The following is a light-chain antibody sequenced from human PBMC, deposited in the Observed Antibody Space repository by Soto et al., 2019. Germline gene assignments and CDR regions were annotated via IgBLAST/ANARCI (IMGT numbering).Light chain of an antibody. CDR3: QQYNSYSWT. Sequence: DIKMTQSPSTLSASVGDRVAITCRASQSISSWLAWYQQKPGKAPKLLIYKASSLESGVPSRFSGSGSGIEFTLTISCLQPDDFATYYCQQYNSYSWTFGQGTKVDIK. CDR2: KAS. CDR1: QSISSW. J-gene: IGKJ1*01. V-gene: IGKV1-5*03.